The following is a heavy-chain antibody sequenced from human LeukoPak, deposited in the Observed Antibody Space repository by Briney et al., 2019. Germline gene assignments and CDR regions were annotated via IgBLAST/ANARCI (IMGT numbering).Heavy chain of an antibody. D-gene: IGHD4-17*01. Sequence: PGDSLTISCKASGYSFTNYWISWVRQMPGKGLEWMGRIDPRDSYTKYSPSFEGHVTISVDKSISSAFLQWNSLKASDSAMCYCATGASKVTTDFANYWGQGTQVAVSS. J-gene: IGHJ4*02. CDR3: ATGASKVTTDFANY. V-gene: IGHV5-10-1*01. CDR1: GYSFTNYW. CDR2: IDPRDSYT.